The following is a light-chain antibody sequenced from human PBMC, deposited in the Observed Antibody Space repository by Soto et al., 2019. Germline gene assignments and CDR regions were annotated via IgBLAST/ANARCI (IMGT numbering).Light chain of an antibody. Sequence: QSVLTQPPSVSGAPGQRVTISCTGSSSNIGAGYDVTWYQQLPGTAPKLLIYGNNNRPSGVPDRFSGSKSGTSASLAITGLQAEDEADYYCQSYDSSLSGVVFGGGTKLTVL. CDR3: QSYDSSLSGVV. J-gene: IGLJ2*01. V-gene: IGLV1-40*01. CDR2: GNN. CDR1: SSNIGAGYD.